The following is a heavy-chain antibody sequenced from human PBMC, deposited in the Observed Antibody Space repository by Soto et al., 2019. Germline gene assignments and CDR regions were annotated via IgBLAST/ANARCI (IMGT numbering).Heavy chain of an antibody. J-gene: IGHJ4*02. Sequence: GGSLRLSCAASGFTFSTYSMSWVRQAPGKGLEWVSSISGSGNYTHYADFLRGRFTISRDNAKTSLYLQMNSLRAEDTAVYYCAREGINNYNEYYFDSWGQGTVVTVSS. V-gene: IGHV3-21*01. CDR1: GFTFSTYS. D-gene: IGHD4-4*01. CDR3: AREGINNYNEYYFDS. CDR2: ISGSGNYT.